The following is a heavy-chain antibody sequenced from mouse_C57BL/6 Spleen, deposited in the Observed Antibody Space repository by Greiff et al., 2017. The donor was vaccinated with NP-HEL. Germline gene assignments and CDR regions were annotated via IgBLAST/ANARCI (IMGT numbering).Heavy chain of an antibody. CDR1: GYAFSSYW. Sequence: VQLQQSGAELVKPGASVKISCKASGYAFSSYWMNWVKQRPGKGLEWIGQIYPGDGDTNYNGKFKGKATLTADKSSSTAYMQLSSLTSEDSAVYFCARSITTVAGWYFDVWGTGTTVTVSS. D-gene: IGHD1-1*01. V-gene: IGHV1-80*01. CDR3: ARSITTVAGWYFDV. J-gene: IGHJ1*03. CDR2: IYPGDGDT.